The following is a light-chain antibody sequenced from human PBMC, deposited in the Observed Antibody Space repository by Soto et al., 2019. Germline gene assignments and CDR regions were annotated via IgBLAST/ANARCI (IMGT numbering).Light chain of an antibody. Sequence: EIVLTQSPATLSLSPGERATLSCRDSQSVGSYLAWSQQKPRQAPRLLIYDASDRATGIPARFSGSGSGTDLTLDLSSLEPEGVSVYVCQQRSNLLTFGGGPKVDI. CDR1: QSVGSY. CDR2: DAS. V-gene: IGKV3-11*01. CDR3: QQRSNLLT. J-gene: IGKJ4*01.